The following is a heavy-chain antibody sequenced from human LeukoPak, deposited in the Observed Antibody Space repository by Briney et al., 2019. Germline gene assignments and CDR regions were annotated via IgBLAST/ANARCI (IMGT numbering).Heavy chain of an antibody. Sequence: PGGSLRLSCAASGFTFRSYNMNWVRQAPGKGVEWGSYITGGSTTIYYADSVKGRFTISRDNAKNSLYLQMNSLRAEDTAVYYCARDYSTVTTFFDYWGQGTLVTVSS. J-gene: IGHJ4*02. CDR1: GFTFRSYN. D-gene: IGHD4-17*01. V-gene: IGHV3-48*01. CDR2: ITGGSTTI. CDR3: ARDYSTVTTFFDY.